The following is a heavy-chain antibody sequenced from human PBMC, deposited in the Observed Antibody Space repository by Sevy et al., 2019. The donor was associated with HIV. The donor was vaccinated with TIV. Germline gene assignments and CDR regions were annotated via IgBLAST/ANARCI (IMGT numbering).Heavy chain of an antibody. V-gene: IGHV4-39*01. D-gene: IGHD5-18*01. J-gene: IGHJ4*02. Sequence: SETLSLTCTGSGGSISSSSYYWGWIRQPPGKGLEWIGSIYYSGSTYYNPSLKSRVTISVDTSKNQFSLKLSSVTAADTAVYYCAGMDTAMVSYYFDYWGQGTLVTVSS. CDR3: AGMDTAMVSYYFDY. CDR1: GGSISSSSYY. CDR2: IYYSGST.